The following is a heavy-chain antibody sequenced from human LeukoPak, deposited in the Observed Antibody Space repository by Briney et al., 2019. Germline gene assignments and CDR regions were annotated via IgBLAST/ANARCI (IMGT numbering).Heavy chain of an antibody. V-gene: IGHV1-69*05. J-gene: IGHJ3*02. CDR1: GGTFSSYA. Sequence: ASVKVSCKASGGTFSSYAISWLRQAPGQGLEWMGRIIPIFGTANYAQKFQGRVTITTDESTSTAYMELSSLRSEDTAVYYCARDQYYYDSSGYYYFAFDIWGQGTMVTVSS. CDR2: IIPIFGTA. CDR3: ARDQYYYDSSGYYYFAFDI. D-gene: IGHD3-22*01.